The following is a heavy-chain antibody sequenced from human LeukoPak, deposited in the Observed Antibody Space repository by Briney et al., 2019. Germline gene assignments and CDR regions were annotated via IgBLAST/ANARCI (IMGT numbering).Heavy chain of an antibody. CDR1: GFTFSSYA. CDR2: ISGSGGST. CDR3: ARDLAPGYSSSWYVGY. J-gene: IGHJ4*02. D-gene: IGHD6-13*01. V-gene: IGHV3-23*01. Sequence: GGSLRLSCAASGFTFSSYAMSWVRQAPGKGLEWVSAISGSGGSTYYADSVKGRFIISRDNAKNSLYLQMNSLRAEDTAVYYCARDLAPGYSSSWYVGYWGQGTLVTVSS.